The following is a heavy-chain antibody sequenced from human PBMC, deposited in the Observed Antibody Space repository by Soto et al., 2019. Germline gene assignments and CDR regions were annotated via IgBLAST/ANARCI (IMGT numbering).Heavy chain of an antibody. D-gene: IGHD3-10*01. J-gene: IGHJ4*02. V-gene: IGHV5-51*01. CDR3: ARLGFPGAIYFDS. CDR1: GYNFTTYW. Sequence: GESLKISCKGSGYNFTTYWFGWVRQVPGKGLEWMGVIYPGDSETKYSHDVEGQVTISADRSTNTAYLQLRSLRAADTAMYYCARLGFPGAIYFDSWGLGTLVTVSS. CDR2: IYPGDSET.